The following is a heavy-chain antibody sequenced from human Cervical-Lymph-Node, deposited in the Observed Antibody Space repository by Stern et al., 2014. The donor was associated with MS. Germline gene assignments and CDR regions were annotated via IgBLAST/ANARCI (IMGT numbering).Heavy chain of an antibody. Sequence: QVQLQQWGAGLLKPSETLSLTCAVYGGSFSGYYWSWIRQPPGKGLEWIGEINNSGSTKYNPSLTRRVTLSVAKSKNQFYLKLSSVTAADTAVYYCARGAGEAARTYYYYYGMDVWGQGTTVTVSS. D-gene: IGHD6-6*01. J-gene: IGHJ6*02. CDR1: GGSFSGYY. CDR2: INNSGST. V-gene: IGHV4-34*01. CDR3: ARGAGEAARTYYYYYGMDV.